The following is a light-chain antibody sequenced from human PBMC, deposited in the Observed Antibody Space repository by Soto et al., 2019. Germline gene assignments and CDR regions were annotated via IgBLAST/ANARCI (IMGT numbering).Light chain of an antibody. Sequence: DIQMTQSPSTLSASVGDRVTITCRASQSISTSLTWYQQKPGKAPKLLIYHASSLESGVPSRFSGSGSGTDFNLTISILQPEDFATYYYQHANYFTNSFGQGTRL. CDR1: QSISTS. V-gene: IGKV1-5*01. J-gene: IGKJ5*01. CDR3: QHANYFTNS. CDR2: HAS.